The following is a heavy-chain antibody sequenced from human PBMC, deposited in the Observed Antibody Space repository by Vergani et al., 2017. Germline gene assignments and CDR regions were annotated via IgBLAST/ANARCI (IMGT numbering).Heavy chain of an antibody. V-gene: IGHV3-23*01. CDR1: GFTFSACP. CDR3: ARLSYDTTPYLQGCYDC. J-gene: IGHJ4*02. D-gene: IGHD3-22*01. CDR2: SSVRYPST. Sequence: EVQLLQSGGGVIQPGGSVRLSCAASGFTFSACPMTWVRQAPGKGWEWVSASSVRYPSTYYADSVKCQFTISRDNSKNMLYLQMNSLRAEDTAVYYCARLSYDTTPYLQGCYDCWGQGTLVSVSS.